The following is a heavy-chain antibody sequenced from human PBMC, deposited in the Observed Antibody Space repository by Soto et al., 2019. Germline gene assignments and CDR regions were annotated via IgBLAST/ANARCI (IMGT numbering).Heavy chain of an antibody. CDR3: AQAPPRGEFILNWFGP. D-gene: IGHD2-21*01. CDR2: IVPVFGST. CDR1: GGTFTTNG. Sequence: QVQLVQSGNEVKKPGSSVKVSCKASGGTFTTNGIIWVRQAPGQGLEWMGGIVPVFGSTKYAQKFQGRLTITADRSTNTAYMDLSSLKSEDTATYYCAQAPPRGEFILNWFGPWGQGTLVTVSS. V-gene: IGHV1-69*06. J-gene: IGHJ5*02.